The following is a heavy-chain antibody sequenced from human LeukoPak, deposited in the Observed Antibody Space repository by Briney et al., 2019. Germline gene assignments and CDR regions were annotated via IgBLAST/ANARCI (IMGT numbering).Heavy chain of an antibody. D-gene: IGHD3-3*01. CDR1: GHTLTELS. CDR2: FDPEDGET. V-gene: IGHV1-24*01. Sequence: ASVKVSCKVSGHTLTELSMHWVRQAPGKGLEWMGGFDPEDGETIYAQKFQGRVTMTEDTSTDTAYMELSSLRSEDTAVYYCATFWSGYYPGGWFDPWGQGTLVTVSS. J-gene: IGHJ5*02. CDR3: ATFWSGYYPGGWFDP.